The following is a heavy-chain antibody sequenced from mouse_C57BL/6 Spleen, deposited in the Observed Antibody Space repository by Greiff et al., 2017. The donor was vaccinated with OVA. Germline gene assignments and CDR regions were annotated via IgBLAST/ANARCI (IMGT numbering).Heavy chain of an antibody. D-gene: IGHD2-1*01. V-gene: IGHV1-80*01. CDR2: IYPGDGDT. CDR1: GYEFSSYW. CDR3: ARSDGNYGYFDV. J-gene: IGHJ1*03. Sequence: VQLQESGAELVKPGASVKISCKASGYEFSSYWMNWVKQRHGKGLEWIGQIYPGDGDTNYNGKFKGKATLTADKSSSTAYMQLSSLTSEDSAVSFCARSDGNYGYFDVWGTGTTVTVSS.